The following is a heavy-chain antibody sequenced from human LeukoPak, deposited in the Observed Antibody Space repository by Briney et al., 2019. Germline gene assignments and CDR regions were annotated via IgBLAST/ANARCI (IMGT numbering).Heavy chain of an antibody. D-gene: IGHD2-2*01. CDR3: ARFGLTSSLDY. CDR2: VYPGDSDI. V-gene: IGHV5-51*01. Sequence: GESLKISCKGSGYSFTTYWIAWVRQLPGKGLEWMGRVYPGDSDITYSPSFQGQVTISADRSINTAYLQWSSLRASDTAMYFCARFGLTSSLDYWGQGTLVTVSS. CDR1: GYSFTTYW. J-gene: IGHJ4*02.